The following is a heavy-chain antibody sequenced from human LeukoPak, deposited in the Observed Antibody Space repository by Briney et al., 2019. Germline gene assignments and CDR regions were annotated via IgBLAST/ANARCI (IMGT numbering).Heavy chain of an antibody. Sequence: SEALSLTCTVSGGSVSSFYWSWIRQPAGKGLEWIGRIYPSGSTNYNPSLKSRVALSIDTSKNHFSLKLSSVTAADTAVYYCAREYSTSSREFDYWGQGTLVTVSS. V-gene: IGHV4-4*07. CDR2: IYPSGST. CDR1: GGSVSSFY. CDR3: AREYSTSSREFDY. J-gene: IGHJ4*02. D-gene: IGHD6-6*01.